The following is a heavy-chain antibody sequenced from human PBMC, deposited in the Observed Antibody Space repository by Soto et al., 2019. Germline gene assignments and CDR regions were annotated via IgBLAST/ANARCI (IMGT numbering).Heavy chain of an antibody. Sequence: GGSLRLSCAASGFTFSSYWMHWVRQAPGKGLVWVSRINSDGSSTSYADSVKGRFTISRDNAKNTLYLQMNSLRAEDTAVYYCERRSLVVEAAPGEDYWGQGTLVTVSS. D-gene: IGHD2-15*01. V-gene: IGHV3-74*01. J-gene: IGHJ4*02. CDR3: ERRSLVVEAAPGEDY. CDR1: GFTFSSYW. CDR2: INSDGSST.